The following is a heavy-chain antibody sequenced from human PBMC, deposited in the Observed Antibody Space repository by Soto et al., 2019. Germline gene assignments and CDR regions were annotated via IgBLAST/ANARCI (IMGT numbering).Heavy chain of an antibody. CDR1: GFTFSSYS. D-gene: IGHD1-26*01. V-gene: IGHV3-21*01. Sequence: PXGSLRLSCAASGFTFSSYSMNWVRQAPGKGLEWVSSISSSSTYIYYADSVKGRFTISRDNAKNSLYLQMNSLRAEDTAVYYCARVGGTYSETDYWGQGPLVTVSS. CDR2: ISSSSTYI. CDR3: ARVGGTYSETDY. J-gene: IGHJ4*02.